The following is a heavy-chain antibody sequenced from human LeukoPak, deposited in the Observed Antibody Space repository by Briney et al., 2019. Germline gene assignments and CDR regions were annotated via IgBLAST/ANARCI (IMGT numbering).Heavy chain of an antibody. CDR3: ARAPTTVATKPFDY. Sequence: SETLSLTCTVSGGSISSGGYYWSWIRQHPGKGLEWIGYIYYSGSTYYNPSLKSRVTISVDTSENQFSLKLSSVTAADTAVYYCARAPTTVATKPFDYWGQGTLVTVSS. CDR2: IYYSGST. D-gene: IGHD4-17*01. J-gene: IGHJ4*02. V-gene: IGHV4-31*03. CDR1: GGSISSGGYY.